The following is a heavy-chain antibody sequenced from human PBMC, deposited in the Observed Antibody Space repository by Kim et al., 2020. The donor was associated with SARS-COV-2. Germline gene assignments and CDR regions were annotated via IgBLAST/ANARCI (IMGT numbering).Heavy chain of an antibody. J-gene: IGHJ3*02. CDR3: ARENLYNWNVGNAFDI. D-gene: IGHD1-1*01. V-gene: IGHV4-30-2*05. Sequence: PARKSRVNILVDTSKNQFSLTLSSVTAADTAVYYCARENLYNWNVGNAFDIWGQGTMVTVSS.